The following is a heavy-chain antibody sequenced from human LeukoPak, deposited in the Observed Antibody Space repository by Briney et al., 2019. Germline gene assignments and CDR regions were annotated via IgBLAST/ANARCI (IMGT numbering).Heavy chain of an antibody. CDR1: GYTFSAYY. J-gene: IGHJ4*02. CDR3: ASRSSTVATFPFHY. CDR2: INPSSGRT. Sequence: ASVKVSCKASGYTFSAYYIHWVRQAPGQGLEWMGWINPSSGRTNYAWRFQGRVTMTSDTSITTAYMELSRLTPDDTAVYYCASRSSTVATFPFHYWGQGTLVTVPS. D-gene: IGHD4-17*01. V-gene: IGHV1-2*02.